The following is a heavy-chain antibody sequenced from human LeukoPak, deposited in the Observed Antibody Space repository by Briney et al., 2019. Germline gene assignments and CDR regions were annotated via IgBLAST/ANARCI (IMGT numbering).Heavy chain of an antibody. V-gene: IGHV4-34*01. CDR1: GASIRSGDYY. J-gene: IGHJ4*02. CDR3: ARSLTYYYDN. D-gene: IGHD3-9*01. Sequence: SETLSLTCTVSGASIRSGDYYWSWIRQPPGKGLEWIGEINHSGSTNYNPSLKSRVTISVDTSKNQFSLKLSSVTAADTAVYYCARSLTYYYDNWGQGTLVTVSS. CDR2: INHSGST.